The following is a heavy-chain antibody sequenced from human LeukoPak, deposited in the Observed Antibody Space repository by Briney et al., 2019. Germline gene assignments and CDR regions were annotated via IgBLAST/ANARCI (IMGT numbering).Heavy chain of an antibody. CDR3: AKEVEGSVYDSSGYSHY. J-gene: IGHJ4*02. CDR2: ISGSGGNT. Sequence: GGSLRLSCAASGFTFSSYAMSWVRQAPEKRLEWVSAISGSGGNTYYADSVKGRFTIPRDNSKNTLYLQMNSLRAEDTAVYYCAKEVEGSVYDSSGYSHYRGQGTLVTVSS. D-gene: IGHD3-22*01. CDR1: GFTFSSYA. V-gene: IGHV3-23*01.